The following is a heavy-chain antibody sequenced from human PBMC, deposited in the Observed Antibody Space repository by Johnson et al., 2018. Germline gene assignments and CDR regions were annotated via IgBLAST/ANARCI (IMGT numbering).Heavy chain of an antibody. D-gene: IGHD3-9*01. V-gene: IGHV3-7*01. J-gene: IGHJ4*02. CDR2: IQQGGGQT. CDR1: GFTFSNYW. Sequence: VQLVESGGGFAQPGGSLRLSCAASGFTFSNYWMSWVRQAPGRGLEWVANIQQGGGQTYYVDSVKGRFTISRDNTKNSLYLQMNSLRAEDTAVYYFPGYYNSLDSWGQGTLVTVSS. CDR3: PGYYNSLDS.